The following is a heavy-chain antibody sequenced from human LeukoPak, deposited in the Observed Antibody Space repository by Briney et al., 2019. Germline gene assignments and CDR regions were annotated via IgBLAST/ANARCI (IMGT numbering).Heavy chain of an antibody. D-gene: IGHD6-19*01. CDR2: IYSGGST. V-gene: IGHV3-53*01. Sequence: PGGSLRLSCAASGFTVSSNYMSWVRQAPGKGLEWVSVIYSGGSTYYADSVKGRFTISRDNSKSTLYIQMNSLRAEDTAVYYCTKAVAVAGLFDSWGQGTLVTVSS. J-gene: IGHJ4*02. CDR1: GFTVSSNY. CDR3: TKAVAVAGLFDS.